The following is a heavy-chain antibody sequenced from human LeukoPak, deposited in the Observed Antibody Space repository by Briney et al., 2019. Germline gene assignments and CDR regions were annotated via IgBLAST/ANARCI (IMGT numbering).Heavy chain of an antibody. CDR1: GFTASSNY. Sequence: AGGSLRLSCAASGFTASSNYMSWVRQAPGKGLEWVSVIYSGGSTYYADSVKGRFTISRDNSKNTLYLQMNSLRAEDTAVYYCARESNYYDSSGYQIDYWGQGTLVTVSS. D-gene: IGHD3-22*01. CDR3: ARESNYYDSSGYQIDY. V-gene: IGHV3-66*01. CDR2: IYSGGST. J-gene: IGHJ4*02.